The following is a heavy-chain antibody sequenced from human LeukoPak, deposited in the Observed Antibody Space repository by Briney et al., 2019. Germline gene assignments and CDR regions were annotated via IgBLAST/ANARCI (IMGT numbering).Heavy chain of an antibody. J-gene: IGHJ4*02. V-gene: IGHV3-73*01. Sequence: PGGSLRLSCAASGFTFSGSALHWVRQASGKGLEWVGRRSTANGYATAYAASVKGRFTISRDDSKNTAYLQMDSLKTEDTAVYYCTGNYYGSGSYADFDYWGQGTLVTVSS. CDR1: GFTFSGSA. D-gene: IGHD3-10*01. CDR3: TGNYYGSGSYADFDY. CDR2: RSTANGYAT.